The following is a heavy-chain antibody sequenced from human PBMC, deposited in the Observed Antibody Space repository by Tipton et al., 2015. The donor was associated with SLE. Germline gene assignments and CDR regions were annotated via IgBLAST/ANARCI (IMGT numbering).Heavy chain of an antibody. D-gene: IGHD6-19*01. V-gene: IGHV4-34*01. CDR1: GGSFSGYY. J-gene: IGHJ4*02. Sequence: TLSLTCAVYGGSFSGYYWSWIRQSPGKGLEWIGEINHSGSTNYNPSLKSRVTISVNTSKNQFSLKLSSVTAADTAVYYCARDQRTVAGRGYFDYWGQGTLVTVSS. CDR2: INHSGST. CDR3: ARDQRTVAGRGYFDY.